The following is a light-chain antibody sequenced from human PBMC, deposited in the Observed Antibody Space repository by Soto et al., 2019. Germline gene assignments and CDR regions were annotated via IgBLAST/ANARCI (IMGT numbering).Light chain of an antibody. CDR3: QQYGSSPLT. CDR1: QSVRSNY. V-gene: IGKV3-20*01. Sequence: EIVLTQSPGTLSLSPGERATLSCRASQSVRSNYLAWYQQRPGRAPKLLVYGASSRATGIPDRFSGSGSGTDFTVSISRLEPEDSAVYFCQQYGSSPLTFGGGTTVE. CDR2: GAS. J-gene: IGKJ4*01.